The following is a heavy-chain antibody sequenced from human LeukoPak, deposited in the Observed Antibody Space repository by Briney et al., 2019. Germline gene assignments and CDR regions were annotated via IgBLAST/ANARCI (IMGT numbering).Heavy chain of an antibody. CDR1: GFTSSRYW. V-gene: IGHV3-30*18. CDR2: ISYDGSNK. Sequence: GGSLRLSCAASGFTSSRYWMSWVRQAPGKGLEWVAVISYDGSNKYYADSVKGRFTISRDNSKNTLYLQMNSLRAEDTAVYYCAKDSMVRGVIITSFDYWGQGTLVTVSS. CDR3: AKDSMVRGVIITSFDY. D-gene: IGHD3-10*01. J-gene: IGHJ4*02.